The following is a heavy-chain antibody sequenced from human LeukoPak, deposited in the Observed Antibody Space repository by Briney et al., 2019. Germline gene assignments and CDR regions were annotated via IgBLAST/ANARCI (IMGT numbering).Heavy chain of an antibody. V-gene: IGHV1-3*01. CDR1: GYTFTSYA. Sequence: GASVKVSCKASGYTFTSYAMHWVRQAPGQRLEWMGWINAGNGNTKYSQKFQGRVTITRDTSASTAYMELSSLRSEDTAVYYCARAPLRGQLERPYYYYGMDVWGKGTTVTVSS. CDR3: ARAPLRGQLERPYYYYGMDV. D-gene: IGHD1-1*01. CDR2: INAGNGNT. J-gene: IGHJ6*04.